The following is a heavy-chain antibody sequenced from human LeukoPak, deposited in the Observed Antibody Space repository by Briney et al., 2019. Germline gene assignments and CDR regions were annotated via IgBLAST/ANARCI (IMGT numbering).Heavy chain of an antibody. J-gene: IGHJ4*02. D-gene: IGHD2-15*01. CDR2: ISSSGSTI. Sequence: KPSETLSLTCAVYGGSFSGYYWRWIRQPPGKGLEWVSYISSSGSTIYYADSVKGRFTISRDNAKNSLYLQMNSLRAEDTAVYYCARDLSSGAVVTDYWGQGTLVTVSS. CDR3: ARDLSSGAVVTDY. V-gene: IGHV3-11*04. CDR1: GGSFSGYY.